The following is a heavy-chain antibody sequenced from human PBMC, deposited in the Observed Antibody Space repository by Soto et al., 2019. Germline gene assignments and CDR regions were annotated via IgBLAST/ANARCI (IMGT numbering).Heavy chain of an antibody. D-gene: IGHD4-17*01. Sequence: SEILSLTCTVSGGSVTTGSYYWSWIRQPPGKGLEWIGYIYYSGSTNYNPSLKSRVTISVDTSKNQFSLKLRSVTAADTAVYYCANYPTTVTSDYWGQGTLVTVSS. J-gene: IGHJ4*02. CDR2: IYYSGST. V-gene: IGHV4-61*01. CDR3: ANYPTTVTSDY. CDR1: GGSVTTGSYY.